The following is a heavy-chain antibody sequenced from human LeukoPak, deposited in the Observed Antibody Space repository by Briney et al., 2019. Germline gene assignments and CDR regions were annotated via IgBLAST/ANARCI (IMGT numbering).Heavy chain of an antibody. D-gene: IGHD6-19*01. CDR3: AKDHGSGWYPYYFEY. J-gene: IGHJ4*02. CDR1: GFTFSSYA. CDR2: ISGSGSST. Sequence: GGSLRLSCAASGFTFSSYAMSWVRQAPGRGLEWVSAISGSGSSTYYADSVKGWFTISRDNSKNTLYLQMNSLRAEDTAVYYCAKDHGSGWYPYYFEYWGQGTLVTVSS. V-gene: IGHV3-23*01.